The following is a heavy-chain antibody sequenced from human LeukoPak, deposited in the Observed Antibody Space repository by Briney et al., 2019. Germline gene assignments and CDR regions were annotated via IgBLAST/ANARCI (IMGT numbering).Heavy chain of an antibody. D-gene: IGHD1-26*01. CDR2: ISGSGGST. Sequence: GGSLRLSCAASGFTFSSYAMNWVRQAPGKGLEWVSAISGSGGSTYYADSVKGRFTISRDNSKNTLYLQMNSLRAEDTAVYYCARSIGGSYFFCDYWGQGTLVTVSS. J-gene: IGHJ4*02. V-gene: IGHV3-23*01. CDR1: GFTFSSYA. CDR3: ARSIGGSYFFCDY.